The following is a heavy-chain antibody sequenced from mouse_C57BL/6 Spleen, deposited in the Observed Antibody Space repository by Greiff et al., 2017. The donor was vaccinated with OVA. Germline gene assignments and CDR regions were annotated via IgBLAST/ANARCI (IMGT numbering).Heavy chain of an antibody. CDR3: APLYYYGY. V-gene: IGHV1-42*01. CDR2: INPSTGGT. Sequence: EVQLQQSGPELVKPGASVKISCKASGYSFTGYYMNWVKQSPEKSLEWIGEINPSTGGTTYNQKFKAKATLTVDKSSSTAYMQLKSLTSEDSAVYYCAPLYYYGYWGQGTTLTVSS. D-gene: IGHD1-1*01. J-gene: IGHJ2*01. CDR1: GYSFTGYY.